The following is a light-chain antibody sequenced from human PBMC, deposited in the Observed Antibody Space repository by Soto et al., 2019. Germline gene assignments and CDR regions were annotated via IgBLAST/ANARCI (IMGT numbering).Light chain of an antibody. CDR1: SSDVGGYNF. J-gene: IGLJ3*02. Sequence: QSALTQPPSASGSPGQSVTISCTGTSSDVGGYNFVSWYQQHPGKAPKFMIYEVSKWPSGVPDRFSGSKSGHTASLTVSGLQAEDEADYYCSSYAGGIKWVFGGGTKLTVL. V-gene: IGLV2-8*01. CDR2: EVS. CDR3: SSYAGGIKWV.